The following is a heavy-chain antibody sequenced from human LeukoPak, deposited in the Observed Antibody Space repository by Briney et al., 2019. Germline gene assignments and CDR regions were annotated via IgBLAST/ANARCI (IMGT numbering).Heavy chain of an antibody. Sequence: PGGSLRLSCAASGFTFDDYDMSWVRQAPGKGLEWVSGINWDGGSTGYADSVKGRFPISRDDAKNSLYLQMNSLRAEDTALYYCARDGLVDTPMGAGYWGQGTLVTVSS. CDR1: GFTFDDYD. CDR3: ARDGLVDTPMGAGY. J-gene: IGHJ4*02. V-gene: IGHV3-20*04. D-gene: IGHD5-18*01. CDR2: INWDGGST.